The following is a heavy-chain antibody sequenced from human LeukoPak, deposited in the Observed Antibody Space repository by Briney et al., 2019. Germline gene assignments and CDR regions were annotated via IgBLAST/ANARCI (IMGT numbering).Heavy chain of an antibody. D-gene: IGHD2-2*01. CDR1: GDSVSSNSAA. CDR3: ARDPLPATAMLRDEYYFDY. CDR2: TYYRSKWYN. J-gene: IGHJ4*02. V-gene: IGHV6-1*01. Sequence: SQTLSLTCAISGDSVSSNSAAWNWIRQSPSRGLEWLGRTYYRSKWYNDYAVSVKSRITINPDTSKNQFSLQLNSVTPEDTAVYYCARDPLPATAMLRDEYYFDYWGQGTLVTVSS.